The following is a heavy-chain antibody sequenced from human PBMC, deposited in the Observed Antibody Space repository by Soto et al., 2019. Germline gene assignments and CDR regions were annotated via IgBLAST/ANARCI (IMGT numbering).Heavy chain of an antibody. Sequence: QVQLVQSGAEVKKPGSSLKVSCKASGGTFTNYAFSWVRQAPGQGPEWMGGIIPIFGTPDYAQKFQGRVIITADESTRTVSMELNSLRSDDTAVYYCASTKYDSSAYYYWYLGLWGRGTLVTVSS. V-gene: IGHV1-69*12. CDR3: ASTKYDSSAYYYWYLGL. D-gene: IGHD3-22*01. J-gene: IGHJ2*01. CDR1: GGTFTNYA. CDR2: IIPIFGTP.